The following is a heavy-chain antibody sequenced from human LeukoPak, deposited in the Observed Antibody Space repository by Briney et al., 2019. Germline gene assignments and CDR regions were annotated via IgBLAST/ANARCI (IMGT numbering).Heavy chain of an antibody. J-gene: IGHJ4*02. D-gene: IGHD3-10*01. CDR2: INPNSGGT. CDR3: ARDQGSGSYNFDY. V-gene: IGHV1-2*02. Sequence: ASVKVSCKASGYTFTGYYMHWVRQAPGQGLEWMGWINPNSGGTNYAQKFQGGVTMTRDTSISTAYMELSRLRSDDTAVYYCARDQGSGSYNFDYWGQGTLVTVSS. CDR1: GYTFTGYY.